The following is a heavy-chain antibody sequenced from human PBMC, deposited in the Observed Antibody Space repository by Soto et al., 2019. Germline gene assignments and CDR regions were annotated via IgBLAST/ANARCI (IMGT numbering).Heavy chain of an antibody. V-gene: IGHV4-34*09. CDR3: ARPTERGPFDP. CDR1: GASITTYY. D-gene: IGHD3-10*01. Sequence: SETLSLTCTVSGASITTYYWSWIRQPPGKGLEWIGEINHSGSTYYNPSLKSRVTISVDTSKNQFSLKLSSVTAADTAVYYCARPTERGPFDPWGQGTLVTVSS. J-gene: IGHJ5*02. CDR2: INHSGST.